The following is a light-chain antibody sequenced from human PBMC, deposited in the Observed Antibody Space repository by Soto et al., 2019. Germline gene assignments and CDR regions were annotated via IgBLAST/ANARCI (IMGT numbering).Light chain of an antibody. V-gene: IGKV1-27*01. CDR1: HGISNY. Sequence: DIQMAQSPSSLSASVGDRVTITCRASHGISNYLAWYQQKPGKVPKLLIYAASTLQSGVPSRFSGSGSGTDFTLTISSLQPEDVATYYCQKYDSTPPTFGQGTKVEIK. CDR3: QKYDSTPPT. J-gene: IGKJ1*01. CDR2: AAS.